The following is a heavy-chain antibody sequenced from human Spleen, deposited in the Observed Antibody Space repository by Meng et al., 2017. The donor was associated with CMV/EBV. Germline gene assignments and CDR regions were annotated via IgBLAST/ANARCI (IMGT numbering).Heavy chain of an antibody. D-gene: IGHD3-22*01. J-gene: IGHJ4*02. Sequence: SGCSLSISGRGVGWIRQPPGKALEWLAFIYWDGDKRYSPSLKSRLTITKDTSKNQVVLTMTNMDPVDTATYYCAHSPYFYDSRSFDYWGQGTLVTVSS. V-gene: IGHV2-5*02. CDR3: AHSPYFYDSRSFDY. CDR2: IYWDGDK. CDR1: GCSLSISGRG.